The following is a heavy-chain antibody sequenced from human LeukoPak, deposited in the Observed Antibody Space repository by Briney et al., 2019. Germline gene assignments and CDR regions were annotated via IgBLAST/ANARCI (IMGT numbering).Heavy chain of an antibody. V-gene: IGHV4-61*02. J-gene: IGHJ3*02. CDR1: GGSICSGSYD. CDR2: IYTSGST. D-gene: IGHD3-22*01. CDR3: ESGYGDAVYI. Sequence: SETLSLTCTLSGGSICSGSYDWSWIRQPAGKGLEWIGRIYTSGSTNYNPSLKSRVTISVDTSKNQFSLKLSSVTAADTAVYYCESGYGDAVYIWGQGTMVTVSS.